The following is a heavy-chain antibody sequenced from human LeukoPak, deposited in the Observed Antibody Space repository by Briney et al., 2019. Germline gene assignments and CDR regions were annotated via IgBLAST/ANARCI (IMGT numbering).Heavy chain of an antibody. CDR1: GFTFSDYY. J-gene: IGHJ1*01. CDR2: ISSSGSTI. CDR3: AKDLHREVAAANNEYFQH. V-gene: IGHV3-11*04. Sequence: PGGSLRLSCAASGFTFSDYYMSWIRQAPGKGLEWVSYISSSGSTIYYADSVKGRFTISRDNSKNTLYLQMNSLRAEDTAVYYCAKDLHREVAAANNEYFQHWGQGTLVTVSS. D-gene: IGHD6-13*01.